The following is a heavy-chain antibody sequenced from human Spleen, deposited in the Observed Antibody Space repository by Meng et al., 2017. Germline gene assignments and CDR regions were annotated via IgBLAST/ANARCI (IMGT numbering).Heavy chain of an antibody. Sequence: QLQLQESGPGLVKPSQPLSLTCTVSGGAISSGGYFWTWIRQPPGKGLEWIGYIYNNENTYQNPSLKSRVSISADTSKNQFSLKLTSVTAADTAVYYCARETGGGASFDYWGQGTLVTVSS. D-gene: IGHD2-8*02. CDR2: IYNNENT. J-gene: IGHJ4*02. V-gene: IGHV4-31*03. CDR1: GGAISSGGYF. CDR3: ARETGGGASFDY.